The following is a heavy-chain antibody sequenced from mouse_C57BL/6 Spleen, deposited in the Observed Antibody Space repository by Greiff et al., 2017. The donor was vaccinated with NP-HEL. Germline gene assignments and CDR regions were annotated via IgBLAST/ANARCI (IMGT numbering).Heavy chain of an antibody. Sequence: VQLQQSGPELVKPGASVKISCKASGYSFTDYNMNWVKQSNGKSLEWIGVINPNYGTTSYNQKFKGKATLTVYQSSSTAYMQLNSLTSEDSAVYYCAKRGVVTTGYYFDYWGQGTTLTVSS. CDR3: AKRGVVTTGYYFDY. CDR1: GYSFTDYN. CDR2: INPNYGTT. J-gene: IGHJ2*01. V-gene: IGHV1-39*01. D-gene: IGHD2-2*01.